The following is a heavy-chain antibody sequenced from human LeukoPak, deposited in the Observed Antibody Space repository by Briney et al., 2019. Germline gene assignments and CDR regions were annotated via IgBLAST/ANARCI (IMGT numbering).Heavy chain of an antibody. Sequence: GGSLRLSCAASGFTFSNYGMHWVRQAPGEGLEWVAFIRYDGDNENYADSVKGRFTISRDDSKNTLYVQMNSLRAEDTAVYYCAKGGGGSFWGQGTMVTVSS. V-gene: IGHV3-30*02. CDR3: AKGGGGSF. J-gene: IGHJ3*01. CDR1: GFTFSNYG. D-gene: IGHD3-10*01. CDR2: IRYDGDNE.